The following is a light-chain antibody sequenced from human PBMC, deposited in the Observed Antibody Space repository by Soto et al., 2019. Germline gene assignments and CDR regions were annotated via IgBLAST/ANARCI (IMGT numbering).Light chain of an antibody. J-gene: IGKJ4*01. V-gene: IGKV1-39*01. Sequence: DIQMTQSPSSLSASVGDTVIITCRASQFISTYLHWYQHKPAEGPNLLIFEASTLQSGVPSRFSGSGSGTDFTLTINYLQPEDFANYYCQESFGLPLTFGGGTRVEIK. CDR3: QESFGLPLT. CDR2: EAS. CDR1: QFISTY.